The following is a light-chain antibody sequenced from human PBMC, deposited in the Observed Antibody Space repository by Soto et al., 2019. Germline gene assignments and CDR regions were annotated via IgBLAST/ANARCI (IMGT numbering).Light chain of an antibody. CDR2: SAS. V-gene: IGKV1-39*01. CDR1: QSISSW. J-gene: IGKJ1*01. CDR3: QQSYSSPWT. Sequence: DIQMTQSPSTLSASVEDRVTITCRASQSISSWLAWYQQKPGKAPKLLIYSASSLQSGVPSRFSGSGSGADFTLTISSLQPEDFATYYCQQSYSSPWTFGQGTKVDIK.